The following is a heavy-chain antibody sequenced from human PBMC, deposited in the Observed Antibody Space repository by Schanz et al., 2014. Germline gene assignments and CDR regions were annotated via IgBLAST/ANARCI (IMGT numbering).Heavy chain of an antibody. CDR2: IIPVLNIA. CDR1: GGTFSSYT. Sequence: QVQLVQSGAEVKKPGSSVKVSFKLSGGTFSSYTISWMRQAPGQGLEWMGKIIPVLNIATYAQRFQGRVSITADTSTNTAYMELSSLTSESTAVHCCARGQGFYDYWGQGTLVTVSS. CDR3: ARGQGFYDY. J-gene: IGHJ4*02. V-gene: IGHV1-69*09.